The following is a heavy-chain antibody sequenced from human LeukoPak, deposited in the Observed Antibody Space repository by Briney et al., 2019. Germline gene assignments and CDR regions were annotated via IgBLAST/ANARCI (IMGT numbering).Heavy chain of an antibody. J-gene: IGHJ6*03. CDR3: ARAVTISYYMDV. D-gene: IGHD1-14*01. Sequence: PSETLSLTCAVYGGSFSGYYWSWIRQPPGKGLEWIGEINHSGSTNYNPSLKSRVTTSVDTSKNLFSLKLSSVTAADTAVYYCARAVTISYYMDVWGKGTTVTVSS. CDR1: GGSFSGYY. V-gene: IGHV4-34*01. CDR2: INHSGST.